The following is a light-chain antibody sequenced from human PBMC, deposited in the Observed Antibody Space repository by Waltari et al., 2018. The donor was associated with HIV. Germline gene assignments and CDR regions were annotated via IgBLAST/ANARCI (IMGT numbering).Light chain of an antibody. J-gene: IGLJ3*02. V-gene: IGLV2-14*01. CDR1: SFDVGAYNY. CDR3: ISYRSGFTLM. Sequence: QSALTQPPSVSGSPGQSITISCTGTSFDVGAYNYVSWYQHHPGKAPKLLIYEVTNRPSGVSNRFSGSKSGNTASLTISGLQAEDEADYYCISYRSGFTLMFGGGTKLTVL. CDR2: EVT.